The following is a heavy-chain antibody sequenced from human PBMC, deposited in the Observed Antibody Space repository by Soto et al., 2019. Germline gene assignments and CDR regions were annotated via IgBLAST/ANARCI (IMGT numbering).Heavy chain of an antibody. J-gene: IGHJ4*02. V-gene: IGHV1-2*04. CDR3: ARGLGLYYFDY. Sequence: ASMKVSCKASGYTFTGYYMHWVRQAPGQGLEWMGWINPNSGGTNYAQKFQGWVTMTRDTSISTAYMELSRLRPEDTAVYYCARGLGLYYFDYWGQGTLVTVAS. CDR1: GYTFTGYY. D-gene: IGHD1-26*01. CDR2: INPNSGGT.